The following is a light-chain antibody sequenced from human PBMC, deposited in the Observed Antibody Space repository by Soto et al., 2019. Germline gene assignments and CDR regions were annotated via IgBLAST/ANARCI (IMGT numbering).Light chain of an antibody. J-gene: IGKJ5*01. V-gene: IGKV1-39*01. CDR1: QSISRY. CDR2: VAS. CDR3: QQSYGTPIT. Sequence: DIQVTQCPSSLSSSVGDRVTITCRPSQSISRYLNWYQQKPGKAPNLLIYVASSLQSEVPSRFSGSGSGTDFTLTITSLQPEDFATYYCQQSYGTPITFGQGTRLEIK.